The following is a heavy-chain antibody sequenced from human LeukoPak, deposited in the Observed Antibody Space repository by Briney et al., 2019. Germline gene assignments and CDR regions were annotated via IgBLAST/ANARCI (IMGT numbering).Heavy chain of an antibody. J-gene: IGHJ4*02. CDR2: ISGSSSYI. CDR1: GFTFSSYS. Sequence: PGGSLRLSCAASGFTFSSYSMNWVRQAPGKGLQWVSSISGSSSYIYYADSVKGRFTISRDNAKNSLYLQMNSLRAEDTAVYYCARVLGLVRATEPPGYWGQGTLVTVSS. V-gene: IGHV3-21*01. CDR3: ARVLGLVRATEPPGY. D-gene: IGHD1-14*01.